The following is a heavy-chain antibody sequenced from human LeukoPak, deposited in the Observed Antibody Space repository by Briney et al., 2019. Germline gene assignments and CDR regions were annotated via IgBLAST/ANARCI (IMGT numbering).Heavy chain of an antibody. CDR1: GFTFSSYA. Sequence: ETGGSLRLSCTASGFTFSSYAMSWVRQAPGKGLEWVSTISGDGGGTYYPDSVKGRFTISRDNSKNTLYLQMNSLRAEDTALYYCARVRVDKQGNALDYWGQGTLVTVSS. J-gene: IGHJ4*02. CDR2: ISGDGGGT. D-gene: IGHD3-9*01. CDR3: ARVRVDKQGNALDY. V-gene: IGHV3-23*01.